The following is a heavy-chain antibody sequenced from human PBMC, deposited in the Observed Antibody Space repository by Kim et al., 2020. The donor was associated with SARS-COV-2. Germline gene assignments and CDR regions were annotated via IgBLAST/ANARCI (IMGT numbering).Heavy chain of an antibody. CDR3: ATRDSGSYLRWFDP. J-gene: IGHJ5*02. D-gene: IGHD1-26*01. Sequence: AQKFQGRVTMTEDTSTDTAYMELSSLRSEDTAVYYCATRDSGSYLRWFDPWGQGTLVTVSS. V-gene: IGHV1-24*01.